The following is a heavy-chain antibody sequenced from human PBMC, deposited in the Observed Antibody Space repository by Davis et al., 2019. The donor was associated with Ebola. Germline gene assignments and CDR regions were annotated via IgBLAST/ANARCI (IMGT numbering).Heavy chain of an antibody. V-gene: IGHV3-23*01. Sequence: GGSLRLSCAASGFVFSSYVMSWVRRAPGKGLEWVSTLGTSADTYYADSVKVRFTTSRDNSKNTLYLQMNGLRVEDTAIYYCAKDTSNIWFDIWGQGTNVTVSS. CDR2: LGTSADT. J-gene: IGHJ3*02. CDR1: GFVFSSYV. CDR3: AKDTSNIWFDI. D-gene: IGHD1-26*01.